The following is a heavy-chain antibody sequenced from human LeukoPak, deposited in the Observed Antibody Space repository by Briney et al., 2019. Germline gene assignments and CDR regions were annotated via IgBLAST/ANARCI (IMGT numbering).Heavy chain of an antibody. CDR1: GYSFTSYW. D-gene: IGHD3-22*01. Sequence: GESLKISCKGSGYSFTSYWIGWVRQMPGKGLEWMGIIYPGDSDPRYSPSFQGQVTISADKSISTAYLQWSSLKASDTAMYYCARLAYYYDSSGYYGRGAFDIWGQGTMVTVSS. CDR3: ARLAYYYDSSGYYGRGAFDI. CDR2: IYPGDSDP. J-gene: IGHJ3*02. V-gene: IGHV5-51*01.